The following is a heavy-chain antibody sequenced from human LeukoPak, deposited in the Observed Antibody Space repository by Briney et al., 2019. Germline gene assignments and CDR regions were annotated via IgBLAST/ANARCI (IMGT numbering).Heavy chain of an antibody. D-gene: IGHD2-8*01. CDR3: ARHRVVMRKRIEYYFGY. J-gene: IGHJ4*02. Sequence: SETLSLTCAVYGGSFSGYYWSWIRQPPGKGLEWIGEINHSGSTNYNPSLKSRVTISVDTSKNQFSLKLSSVTAADTAVYYCARHRVVMRKRIEYYFGYWGQGTLVTVSS. CDR2: INHSGST. CDR1: GGSFSGYY. V-gene: IGHV4-34*01.